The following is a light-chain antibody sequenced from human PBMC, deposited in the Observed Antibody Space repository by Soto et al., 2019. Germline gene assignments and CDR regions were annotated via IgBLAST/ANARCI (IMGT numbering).Light chain of an antibody. V-gene: IGKV1-39*01. Sequence: DIQMTQSPSSLSASVGDRVTITCRASQSISSYLNWYQQKPGKAPKLLIYGASSLQSGVPSRFSGSGSGTDFTLTISSLQPEDFATYYCQQGYSTPAFGPGTKVDIK. CDR3: QQGYSTPA. CDR1: QSISSY. CDR2: GAS. J-gene: IGKJ3*01.